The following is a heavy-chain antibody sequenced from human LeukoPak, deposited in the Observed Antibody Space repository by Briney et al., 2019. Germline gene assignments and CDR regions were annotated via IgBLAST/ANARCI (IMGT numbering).Heavy chain of an antibody. D-gene: IGHD3-16*01. J-gene: IGHJ4*02. CDR1: GFAFSDYT. CDR3: ASGGATVWGY. CDR2: ITSDSNLI. Sequence: GGSLRLSCAASGFAFSDYTMNWVRQAPGKGLEWVSAITSDSNLIYYADSMRGRITISRDNAENSVYLQMNGLRAEDTAIYYCASGGATVWGYWGQGALVIVSS. V-gene: IGHV3-21*06.